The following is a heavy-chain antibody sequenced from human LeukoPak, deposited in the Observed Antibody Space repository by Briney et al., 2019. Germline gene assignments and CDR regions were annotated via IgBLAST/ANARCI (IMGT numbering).Heavy chain of an antibody. V-gene: IGHV3-48*03. D-gene: IGHD3-22*01. CDR3: ARGDSSGYQFPLRK. Sequence: PGGSLRVSCAASRFTFISYEMNWVRQARGKGLEWVSYISSSGATIYYADSVKGRFTISRDNAENSLFLQMNSLRAEDTAIYYCARGDSSGYQFPLRKWGQGTLVTVSS. CDR1: RFTFISYE. CDR2: ISSSGATI. J-gene: IGHJ4*02.